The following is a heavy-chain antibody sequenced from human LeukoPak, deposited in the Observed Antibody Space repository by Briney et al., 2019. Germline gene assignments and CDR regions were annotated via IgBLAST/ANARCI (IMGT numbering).Heavy chain of an antibody. CDR3: ASYYGSGSYLFDY. Sequence: GTSLRLSCATSRFTFDAYAVHWVRQAPEKGLEWVAKIKPDGSEIYHVDSVQGHFTISRDNAKNSLYLQMNSLRAEDTAVYYCASYYGSGSYLFDYWGQGTLVTVSS. CDR1: RFTFDAYA. J-gene: IGHJ4*02. V-gene: IGHV3-7*01. D-gene: IGHD3-10*01. CDR2: IKPDGSEI.